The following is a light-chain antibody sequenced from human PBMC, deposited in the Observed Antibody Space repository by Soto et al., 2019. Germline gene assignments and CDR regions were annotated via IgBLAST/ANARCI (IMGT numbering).Light chain of an antibody. V-gene: IGLV2-14*01. Sequence: QSALTQPASVSGSPGQSITISCTGTSSDVGGYNYVSWYQQHPGKAPKLMIYDVSNRPSGVSNRFSGSKSGNTASLTISGLQYEYEADYYCSSYTSSSTVVFGGGTKLTVL. CDR1: SSDVGGYNY. J-gene: IGLJ2*01. CDR2: DVS. CDR3: SSYTSSSTVV.